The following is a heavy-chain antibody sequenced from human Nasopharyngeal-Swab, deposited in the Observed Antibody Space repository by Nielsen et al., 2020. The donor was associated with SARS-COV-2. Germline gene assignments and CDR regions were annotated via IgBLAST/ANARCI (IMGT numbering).Heavy chain of an antibody. CDR2: IYYSGAT. J-gene: IGHJ4*02. D-gene: IGHD2-2*01. CDR3: ASHIVVVPAAIDH. CDR1: GGSISSGDYY. V-gene: IGHV4-30-4*08. Sequence: LRLSCTVSGGSISSGDYYWSWIRQPPGKGLEWVGYIYYSGATYYNPSLKSRVTISLDTSKNQFSLKLNSVTAADTAVYYCASHIVVVPAAIDHWGQGTLVTVSS.